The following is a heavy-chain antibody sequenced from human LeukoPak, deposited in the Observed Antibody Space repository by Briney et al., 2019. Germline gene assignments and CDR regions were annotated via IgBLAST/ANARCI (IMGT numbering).Heavy chain of an antibody. J-gene: IGHJ4*02. V-gene: IGHV4-59*08. CDR1: GCSISSYC. CDR2: ISYSGST. D-gene: IGHD5-24*01. Sequence: SETLSLTCTVSGCSISSYCWSWLRQPPGKGLEWIGYISYSGSTSYNPSLKSRVTISVDTSKNQFSLKLGSVTAADTAVFYCARHRGENQNFDYWGQGTLVTVSS. CDR3: ARHRGENQNFDY.